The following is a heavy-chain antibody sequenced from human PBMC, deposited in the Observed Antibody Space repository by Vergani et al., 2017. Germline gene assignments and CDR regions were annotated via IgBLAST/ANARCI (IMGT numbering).Heavy chain of an antibody. J-gene: IGHJ4*02. Sequence: QVKLQESGPGLLKPSQTLSLTCTVSGESIRSGSHYWSWIRQPAGKGPEWIGHIHTGGSTDLNPSFKSRVSISVDTSKSQFSLKLNSVTVADTAVYYCARSRPYCTSGSCPAIWGQGTLVTVSP. CDR2: IHTGGST. CDR3: ARSRPYCTSGSCPAI. V-gene: IGHV4-61*02. CDR1: GESIRSGSHY. D-gene: IGHD2-15*01.